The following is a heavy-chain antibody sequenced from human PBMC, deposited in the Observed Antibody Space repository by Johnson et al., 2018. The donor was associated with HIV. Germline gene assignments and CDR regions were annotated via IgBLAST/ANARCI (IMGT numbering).Heavy chain of an antibody. J-gene: IGHJ3*02. CDR3: AKFPYKAMASDAFDI. CDR1: GFTFSSYW. D-gene: IGHD5-18*01. V-gene: IGHV3-74*02. Sequence: VQLVESGGGLVQPGGSLRLSCAASGFTFSSYWMHWVRQAPGKGLVWVSRINSDGSCTVSADSVKGRFTISRDNAKNTLYLQINSLSAEDTAVYYCAKFPYKAMASDAFDIWGQGTTVTVSS. CDR2: INSDGSCT.